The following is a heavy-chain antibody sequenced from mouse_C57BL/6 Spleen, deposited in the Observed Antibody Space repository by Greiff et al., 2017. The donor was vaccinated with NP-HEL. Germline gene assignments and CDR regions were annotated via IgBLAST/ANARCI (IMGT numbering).Heavy chain of an antibody. J-gene: IGHJ4*01. CDR2: ISNGGGST. V-gene: IGHV5-12*01. CDR3: ARNYGNYEGAMDY. D-gene: IGHD2-1*01. CDR1: GFTFSDYY. Sequence: EVKVVESGGGLVQPGGSLKLSCAASGFTFSDYYMYWVRQTPEKRLEWVAYISNGGGSTYYPDTVKGRFTISRDNAKNTLYLQMSRLKSEDTAMYYCARNYGNYEGAMDYWGQGTSVTVSS.